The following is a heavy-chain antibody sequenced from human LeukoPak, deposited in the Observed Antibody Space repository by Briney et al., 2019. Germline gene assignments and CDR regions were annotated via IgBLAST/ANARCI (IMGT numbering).Heavy chain of an antibody. V-gene: IGHV3-30*03. Sequence: GGSLRLSCAASGFSFKDYNMHWARQAPGKGLEWVAVITYDGSNKYYTDSVKGRFTISRDNSKNTLYLQMNSLRAEDTAVYYCARDYYGSGSDIWGQGTMVTVSS. J-gene: IGHJ3*02. CDR2: ITYDGSNK. D-gene: IGHD3-10*01. CDR3: ARDYYGSGSDI. CDR1: GFSFKDYN.